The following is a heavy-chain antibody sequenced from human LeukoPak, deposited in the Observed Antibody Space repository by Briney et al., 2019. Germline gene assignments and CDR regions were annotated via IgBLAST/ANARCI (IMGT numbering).Heavy chain of an antibody. Sequence: PGGSLRLSCAASGFTFSTSWMSWVRQAPGKGLEWVANIKKDGREIYYADSVKGRFTISRDNAKNSLYLQMNSLRDEDTAAYYCASEGGSVAPNYFNYWGQGTLVTVSS. CDR2: IKKDGREI. CDR1: GFTFSTSW. CDR3: ASEGGSVAPNYFNY. D-gene: IGHD3-16*01. J-gene: IGHJ4*02. V-gene: IGHV3-7*01.